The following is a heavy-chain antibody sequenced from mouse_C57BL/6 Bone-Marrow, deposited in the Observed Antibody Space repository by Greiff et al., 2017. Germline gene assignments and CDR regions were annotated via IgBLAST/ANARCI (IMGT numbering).Heavy chain of an antibody. Sequence: VQLQQSGGDLVKPGGSLKLSCAASGFPFSSYGMSWVRQTPDKRLEWVATISSGGSYTYYPDSVKGRFTSSRDNAKNTLYLQMSSLKSEDTAMYYCARLYWYFDVWGTGTTVTVSS. CDR2: ISSGGSYT. CDR3: ARLYWYFDV. J-gene: IGHJ1*03. CDR1: GFPFSSYG. V-gene: IGHV5-6*01.